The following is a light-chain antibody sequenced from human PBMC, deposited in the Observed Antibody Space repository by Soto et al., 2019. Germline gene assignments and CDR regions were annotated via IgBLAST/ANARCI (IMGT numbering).Light chain of an antibody. V-gene: IGKV3-11*01. CDR1: QSVTSY. Sequence: EIVLTQSPATLSLSPGERATLSCRASQSVTSYLAWYQQRPGQAPRLLIYDASNMATGIPARFSGSGSGTDFTLSISSLEPEDFAVYYCQQRSKWPRTFGGGTKVEIK. J-gene: IGKJ4*01. CDR3: QQRSKWPRT. CDR2: DAS.